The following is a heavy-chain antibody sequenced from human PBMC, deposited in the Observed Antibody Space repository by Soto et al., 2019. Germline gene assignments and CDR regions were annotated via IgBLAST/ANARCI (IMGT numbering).Heavy chain of an antibody. V-gene: IGHV1-69*01. J-gene: IGHJ3*02. Sequence: QVQLVQSGAEVKKPGSSVKVSCKASGGTFSSYAISWLRQAPGQGLEWMGGIIPIFGTANYAQKFQGRVTSTADESTRTAYMELSSLRSEDTAVYYCARDYTKLTGDSAFDIWGQGTMVTVSS. CDR1: GGTFSSYA. CDR2: IIPIFGTA. D-gene: IGHD7-27*01. CDR3: ARDYTKLTGDSAFDI.